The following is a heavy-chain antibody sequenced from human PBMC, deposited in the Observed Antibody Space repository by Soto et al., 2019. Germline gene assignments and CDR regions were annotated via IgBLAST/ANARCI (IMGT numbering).Heavy chain of an antibody. J-gene: IGHJ4*02. V-gene: IGHV3-23*01. CDR2: VSKSGSGT. Sequence: EVQLLESGGGLVQPGGSLRLSCAASGFTFSNYAMSWVRQAPGKGLEWVSGVSKSGSGTCYTDSVKGRFTISRDKSRPTLIMQLNSPTAEHTAVYYCAKLSGTTVTPPLDYWGQ. D-gene: IGHD4-17*01. CDR3: AKLSGTTVTPPLDY. CDR1: GFTFSNYA.